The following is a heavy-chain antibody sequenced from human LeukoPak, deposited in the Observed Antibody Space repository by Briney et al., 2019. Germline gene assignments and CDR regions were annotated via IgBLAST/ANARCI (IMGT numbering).Heavy chain of an antibody. CDR3: AKQPTSMVRGIIITDYYFDY. J-gene: IGHJ4*02. CDR1: GYSFTNYW. Sequence: GESLKISCKGSGYSFTNYWIGWVRQMPGKGLEWMGIIYPNDSDTRYSPSFQGQVTISADKSISTAYLQWSSLKASDTAMYYCAKQPTSMVRGIIITDYYFDYWGQGTLVTVSS. D-gene: IGHD3-10*01. CDR2: IYPNDSDT. V-gene: IGHV5-51*01.